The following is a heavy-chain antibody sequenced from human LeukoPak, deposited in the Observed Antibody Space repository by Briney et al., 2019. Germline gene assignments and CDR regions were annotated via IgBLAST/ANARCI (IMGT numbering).Heavy chain of an antibody. Sequence: GGSLRLSCAASGFTFSSYWMHWVRQSPGKGLVWVSRINSDGSSTSYADSVKGRVTISRDDGKNTLYLYMNSLRDDDAAVYYCATDQRYAFDYWGQGILVTVSS. CDR2: INSDGSST. D-gene: IGHD3-9*01. CDR3: ATDQRYAFDY. CDR1: GFTFSSYW. V-gene: IGHV3-74*01. J-gene: IGHJ4*02.